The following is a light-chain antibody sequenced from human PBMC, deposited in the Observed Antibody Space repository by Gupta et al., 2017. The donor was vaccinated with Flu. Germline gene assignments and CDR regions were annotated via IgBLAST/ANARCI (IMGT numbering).Light chain of an antibody. CDR2: LGS. J-gene: IGKJ2*01. CDR1: QSLLHTNGYTY. V-gene: IGKV2-28*01. CDR3: MQGLQAPFT. Sequence: DIVMTQSPLSLPVTPGEPASISCRSSQSLLHTNGYTYLDWYLQRPGQSPQILIYLGSRRSFGVPDRFSGSGSGADFTLEISRVEAEDVGIYYCMQGLQAPFTFGQGTRLDFK.